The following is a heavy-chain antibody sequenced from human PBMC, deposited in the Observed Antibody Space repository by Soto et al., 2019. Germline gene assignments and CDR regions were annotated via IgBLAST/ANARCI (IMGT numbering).Heavy chain of an antibody. CDR1: GYTFTSYY. Sequence: QVQLVQSGAEVKKPGASVKVSCKASGYTFTSYYMHWVRQTPGQGLEWMGIINPSGGSTSYAQKFQARVTMTRDTSRSTVYVERSGLSSEDTAVYYCARDSVAAAGRDAFDIWGQGTMVTVS. D-gene: IGHD6-13*01. CDR2: INPSGGST. CDR3: ARDSVAAAGRDAFDI. J-gene: IGHJ3*02. V-gene: IGHV1-46*03.